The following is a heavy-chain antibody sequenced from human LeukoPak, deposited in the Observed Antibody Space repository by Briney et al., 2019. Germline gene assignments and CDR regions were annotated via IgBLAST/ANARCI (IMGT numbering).Heavy chain of an antibody. CDR3: ARSPGSRGPLKDYFDY. V-gene: IGHV3-30*04. CDR2: ISYDGSNK. J-gene: IGHJ4*02. D-gene: IGHD3-10*01. CDR1: GFTFSSYA. Sequence: GRSLRLSCAAWGFTFSSYAMHWVRQAPGKGLEWVAVISYDGSNKYYADSVKGRFTISRDNSKNTLYLQMNSLRAEDTAVYYCARSPGSRGPLKDYFDYWGQGTLVTVSS.